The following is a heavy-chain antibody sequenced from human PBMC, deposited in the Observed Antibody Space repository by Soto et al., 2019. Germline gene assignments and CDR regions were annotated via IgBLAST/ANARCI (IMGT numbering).Heavy chain of an antibody. CDR2: IYWDDDK. J-gene: IGHJ4*02. D-gene: IGHD2-15*01. Sequence: QITLKESGPTLVKPTQTLTLTCTFSGFSLSTSGVGVGWIRQPPGKALEWLALIYWDDDKRYSPSLKSRLTITQDTSKNQVVLTMTNMAPVDTATYYCAHRRSYCSGGSCYSGFDYWGQGTLVTVSS. V-gene: IGHV2-5*02. CDR1: GFSLSTSGVG. CDR3: AHRRSYCSGGSCYSGFDY.